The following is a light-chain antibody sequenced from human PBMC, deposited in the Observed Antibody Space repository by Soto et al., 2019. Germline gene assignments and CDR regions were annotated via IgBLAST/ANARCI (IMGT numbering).Light chain of an antibody. CDR1: QGISSD. V-gene: IGKV1-6*01. CDR2: AAS. Sequence: AIQMTQSPSSLSASVGDRVTITCRASQGISSDLGWYQQKPGKAPKVLNYAASSLQSGVPSRFSGSGSGTDFTLTISSLQPEDFATYYCVQDYNYPYTFGQGTKLEIK. J-gene: IGKJ2*01. CDR3: VQDYNYPYT.